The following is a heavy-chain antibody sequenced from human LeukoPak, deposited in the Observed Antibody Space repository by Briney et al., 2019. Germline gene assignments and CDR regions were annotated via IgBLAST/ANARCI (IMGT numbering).Heavy chain of an antibody. D-gene: IGHD1-26*01. CDR3: AKDSGSYYYYYYMDV. V-gene: IGHV3-9*01. Sequence: GGSLRLSYAASGFTFDDYAMHWVRQAPGKGLEWVSGISWNSGSIGYADSVKGRFTISRDNAKNSLYLQMNSLRAEDTALYYCAKDSGSYYYYYYMDVWGKGTTVTISS. CDR2: ISWNSGSI. CDR1: GFTFDDYA. J-gene: IGHJ6*03.